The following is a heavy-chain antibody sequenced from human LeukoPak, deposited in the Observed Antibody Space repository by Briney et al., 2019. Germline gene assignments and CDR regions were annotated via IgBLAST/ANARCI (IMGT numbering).Heavy chain of an antibody. CDR1: GFTFSSYT. D-gene: IGHD7-27*01. J-gene: IGHJ4*02. CDR3: AKDGGLWVSAHWGDS. Sequence: GGSLRLSCAASGFTFSSYTMSWVRQAPGKGLEWVSTITTSDGNTYYADSVKGRFTVSRDNSKNTLFLKMNSLRAEDTDVYYCAKDGGLWVSAHWGDSWGRGTLVTVSS. V-gene: IGHV3-23*01. CDR2: ITTSDGNT.